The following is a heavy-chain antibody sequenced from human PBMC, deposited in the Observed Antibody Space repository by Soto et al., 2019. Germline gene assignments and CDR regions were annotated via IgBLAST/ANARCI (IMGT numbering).Heavy chain of an antibody. D-gene: IGHD4-4*01. CDR3: ARDLSSYSDDY. Sequence: QVQLVESGGGVVQPGRSLRLTCAASGFTFSNYGMHWVRQAPGKGLEWVAVMWADGTTKHYADSVKGRFTISRDNSKNILELEMNNLRPEDTALYYSARDLSSYSDDYWGQGTLVTVSS. CDR2: MWADGTTK. J-gene: IGHJ4*02. V-gene: IGHV3-33*01. CDR1: GFTFSNYG.